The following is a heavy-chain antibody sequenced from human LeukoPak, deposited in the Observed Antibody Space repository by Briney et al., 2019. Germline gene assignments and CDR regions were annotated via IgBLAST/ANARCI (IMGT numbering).Heavy chain of an antibody. D-gene: IGHD6-13*01. V-gene: IGHV4-34*01. CDR2: IYYSGST. Sequence: PSETLSLTCAVYGGSFSGYYWSWIRQPPGKGLEWIGSIYYSGSTYYNPSLKSRVTISVDTSKNQFSLKLSSVTAADTAVYYCARQTAAAGDYWGQGTLVTVSS. J-gene: IGHJ4*02. CDR3: ARQTAAAGDY. CDR1: GGSFSGYY.